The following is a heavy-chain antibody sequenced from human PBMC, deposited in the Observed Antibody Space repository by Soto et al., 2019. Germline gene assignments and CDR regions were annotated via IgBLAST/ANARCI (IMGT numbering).Heavy chain of an antibody. Sequence: SVKVSCKASGSTFTSSAVQWVRQARGQRLERIGRIAVGSGNTDYAQRFHERVTITRDMSTTTAYMELSSLRSEDTAVYYCAAGSLLWFGELLVAPSYYYGMDVWGQGTTVTVSS. CDR3: AAGSLLWFGELLVAPSYYYGMDV. CDR1: GSTFTSSA. CDR2: IAVGSGNT. D-gene: IGHD3-10*01. V-gene: IGHV1-58*01. J-gene: IGHJ6*02.